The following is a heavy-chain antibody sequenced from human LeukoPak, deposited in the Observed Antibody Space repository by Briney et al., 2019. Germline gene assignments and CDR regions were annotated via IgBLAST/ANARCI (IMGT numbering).Heavy chain of an antibody. CDR2: ISAYNGNT. Sequence: ASVKVSCKASGYTFTSYGISWVRQAPGQGLEWMGWISAYNGNTNYAQKLQGRVTMTTDTSTSTAYMELRSLRSEDTAVYYCAADPKEPDMNEDAFDIWGQGTMVTVSS. CDR3: AADPKEPDMNEDAFDI. V-gene: IGHV1-18*01. D-gene: IGHD1-1*01. CDR1: GYTFTSYG. J-gene: IGHJ3*02.